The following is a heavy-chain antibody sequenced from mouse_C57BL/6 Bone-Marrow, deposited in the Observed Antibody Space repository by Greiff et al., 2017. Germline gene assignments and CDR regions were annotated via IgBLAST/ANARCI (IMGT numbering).Heavy chain of an antibody. CDR3: TTRVFTTPHFDY. J-gene: IGHJ2*01. V-gene: IGHV14-4*01. CDR2: IDPENGDT. Sequence: EVQLQQSGAEIVRPGASVKLSCTASGFNIKDDYMHWVKQRPEQGLEWIGWIDPENGDTEYASKFQGKATITADTSSNTAYLQLSSLTSEDTAVYYCTTRVFTTPHFDYGGQGTTLTVSS. CDR1: GFNIKDDY. D-gene: IGHD1-1*01.